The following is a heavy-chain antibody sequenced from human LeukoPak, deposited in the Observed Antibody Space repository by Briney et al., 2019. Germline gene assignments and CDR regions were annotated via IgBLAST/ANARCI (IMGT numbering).Heavy chain of an antibody. CDR2: IYYSGST. Sequence: SETLSLTCTASGGSISSYYWSWIRQPPGKGLEWIGYIYYSGSTNYNPSLKSRVTISVDTSKNQFSLKLSSVTAADTAVYYCARAEVAAAPSEYWGQGTLVTASS. CDR3: ARAEVAAAPSEY. D-gene: IGHD6-13*01. J-gene: IGHJ4*02. V-gene: IGHV4-59*01. CDR1: GGSISSYY.